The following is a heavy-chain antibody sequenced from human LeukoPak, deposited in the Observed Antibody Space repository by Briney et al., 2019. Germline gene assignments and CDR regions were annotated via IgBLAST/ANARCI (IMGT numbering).Heavy chain of an antibody. D-gene: IGHD2-2*01. Sequence: SETLSLTCTVSGGSISSSSYYWGWIRQPPGKGLEWIGSIYYSGSTYYNPSLKSRVTISVDTSKNQFSLKLSSVTAADTAVYYCAKDADIVVSSYFDYWGQGTLVTVSS. J-gene: IGHJ4*02. CDR1: GGSISSSSYY. V-gene: IGHV4-39*07. CDR2: IYYSGST. CDR3: AKDADIVVSSYFDY.